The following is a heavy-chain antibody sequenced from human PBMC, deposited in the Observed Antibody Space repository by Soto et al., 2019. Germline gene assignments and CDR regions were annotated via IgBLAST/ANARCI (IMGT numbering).Heavy chain of an antibody. D-gene: IGHD3-16*01. Sequence: EVQLVESGGGLVQPGGSLRLSCAASGFTFSNYWMHWVRQAPGKGPVWVSRINTDGSTTNYADSVKGRFTISRDNAKNTLYPQTTSLGAEDTAVYYCARDLGGYASHWGQGTLVTVSS. J-gene: IGHJ4*02. CDR3: ARDLGGYASH. CDR2: INTDGSTT. CDR1: GFTFSNYW. V-gene: IGHV3-74*01.